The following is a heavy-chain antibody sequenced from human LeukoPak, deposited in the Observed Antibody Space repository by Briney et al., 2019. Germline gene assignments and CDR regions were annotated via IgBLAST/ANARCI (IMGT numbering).Heavy chain of an antibody. Sequence: PSQTLSLTCAVSGGSISSGGYSWSWIRQPPGKGLEWIGFICHSGSTYYNPSLKSRLTISVDRSKNQFSLKLSSVTAADTAVYYCARSLYYYDTSAPRAFDIWGQGTMVTVSS. V-gene: IGHV4-30-2*01. J-gene: IGHJ3*02. CDR3: ARSLYYYDTSAPRAFDI. D-gene: IGHD3-22*01. CDR1: GGSISSGGYS. CDR2: ICHSGST.